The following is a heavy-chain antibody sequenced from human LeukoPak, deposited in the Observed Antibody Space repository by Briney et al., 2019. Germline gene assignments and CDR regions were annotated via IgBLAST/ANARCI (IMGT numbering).Heavy chain of an antibody. Sequence: SETLSLTCTVSGGSISDYYWSWIRQPPGKGLEWIGYSHNSGSTNYNPSLRSRVTMSVDTSKNHFSLKVTSVTAADTAVYYCGRGGGIAVAGEWGQGTLVTVSS. CDR1: GGSISDYY. V-gene: IGHV4-59*08. CDR2: SHNSGST. D-gene: IGHD6-19*01. CDR3: GRGGGIAVAGE. J-gene: IGHJ4*02.